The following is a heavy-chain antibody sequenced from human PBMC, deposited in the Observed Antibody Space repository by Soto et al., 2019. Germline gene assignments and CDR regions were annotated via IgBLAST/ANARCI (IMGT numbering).Heavy chain of an antibody. Sequence: GGSLRLSCAASGFTFSTYSMNWVRQVPGKGLEWVSSISSSSRHIYFADSLKGRFTISRDNAKNSLFLQMNSLRAEDTAVYYCARDIGRTIRSPEFDYWGQGTLVTVSS. CDR1: GFTFSTYS. D-gene: IGHD3-10*01. J-gene: IGHJ4*02. CDR3: ARDIGRTIRSPEFDY. CDR2: ISSSSRHI. V-gene: IGHV3-21*01.